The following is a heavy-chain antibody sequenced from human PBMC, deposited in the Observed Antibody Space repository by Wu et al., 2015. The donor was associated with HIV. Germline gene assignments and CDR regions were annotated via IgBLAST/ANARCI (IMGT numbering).Heavy chain of an antibody. Sequence: QVQLVQSGAEVKKPGSSVKVSCKASGGTFSSYAISWVRQAPGQGLEWMGGIIPIFGTANYAQKFQGRVTITADESTSTAYMELSSLRSEDTAVYYCARCERRVERRRITMVRGVGCWFDPWGQGTLVTVSS. CDR3: ARCERRVERRRITMVRGVGCWFDP. CDR2: IIPIFGTA. V-gene: IGHV1-69*12. CDR1: GGTFSSYA. D-gene: IGHD3-10*01. J-gene: IGHJ5*02.